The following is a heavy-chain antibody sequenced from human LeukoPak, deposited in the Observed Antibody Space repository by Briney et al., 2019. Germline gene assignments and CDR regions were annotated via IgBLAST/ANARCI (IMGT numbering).Heavy chain of an antibody. CDR3: AAYSRSSPWYFDL. D-gene: IGHD6-6*01. CDR1: GGSISSGGYY. Sequence: SQTLSLTCTVSGGSISSGGYYWSWIRQPPGKGLEWIGYIYYSGSTNYNPSLKSRVTISVDTSKNQFSLKLSSVTAADTAVYYCAAYSRSSPWYFDLWGRGTLVTASS. J-gene: IGHJ2*01. V-gene: IGHV4-61*08. CDR2: IYYSGST.